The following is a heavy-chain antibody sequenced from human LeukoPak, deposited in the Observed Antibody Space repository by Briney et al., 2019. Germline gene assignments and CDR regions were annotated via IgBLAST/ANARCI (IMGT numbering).Heavy chain of an antibody. CDR3: ARVEEGYGSGRRENYYYYYMDV. Sequence: SETLSLTCTVSGGSISSGSYYWSWIRQPAGKGLEWIGRIYSSGSTNYNPSLKSRVTISVDTSKNQFSLKLRSGTAADTAVYYCARVEEGYGSGRRENYYYYYMDVWGKGTTVTISS. J-gene: IGHJ6*03. CDR2: IYSSGST. V-gene: IGHV4-61*02. CDR1: GGSISSGSYY. D-gene: IGHD3-10*01.